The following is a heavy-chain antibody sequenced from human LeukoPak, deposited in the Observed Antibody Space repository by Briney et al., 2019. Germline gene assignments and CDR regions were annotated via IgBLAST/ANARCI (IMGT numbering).Heavy chain of an antibody. V-gene: IGHV3-23*01. CDR3: ASTLAGVTSGPDFYFDH. CDR2: ISGSGGST. J-gene: IGHJ4*02. D-gene: IGHD3-10*01. Sequence: GGSLRLSCAASGITFSSYAMTWVRQAPGRGLEWVSAISGSGGSTFYADSVKGRFTISRDNSKNTLYLQMNSLRVEETAVYYCASTLAGVTSGPDFYFDHWGQGALVTVSS. CDR1: GITFSSYA.